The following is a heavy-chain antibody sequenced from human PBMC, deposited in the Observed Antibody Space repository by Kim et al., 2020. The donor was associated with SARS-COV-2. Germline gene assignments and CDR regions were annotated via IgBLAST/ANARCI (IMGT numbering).Heavy chain of an antibody. CDR3: ARGGAYCGGDCSLFDY. Sequence: GGSLRLSCAASGFTFSSYSMNWVRQAPGKGLEWVSSISSSSSYIYYADSVKGRFTISRDNAKNSLYLQMNSLRAEDTAVYYCARGGAYCGGDCSLFDYWGQGTLVTVSS. V-gene: IGHV3-21*01. CDR1: GFTFSSYS. D-gene: IGHD2-21*02. CDR2: ISSSSSYI. J-gene: IGHJ4*02.